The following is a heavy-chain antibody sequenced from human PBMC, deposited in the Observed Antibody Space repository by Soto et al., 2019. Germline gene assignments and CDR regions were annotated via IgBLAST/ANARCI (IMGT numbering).Heavy chain of an antibody. V-gene: IGHV3-23*01. D-gene: IGHD6-19*01. CDR2: ISGSGGST. CDR3: AKKAIKDEIAVAGTLFDY. J-gene: IGHJ4*02. Sequence: GGSLRLSCAASGFTFSSYAMSWVRQAPGKGLEWVSAISGSGGSTYYADSVKGRFTISRDNSKNTLYLQMNSLRAEDTAVYYCAKKAIKDEIAVAGTLFDYWGQGTLVTVSS. CDR1: GFTFSSYA.